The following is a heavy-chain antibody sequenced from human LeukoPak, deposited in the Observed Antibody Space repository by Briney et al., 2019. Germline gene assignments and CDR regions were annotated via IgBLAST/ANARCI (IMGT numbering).Heavy chain of an antibody. CDR3: AKRYCKSATCRSDMDA. J-gene: IGHJ6*02. CDR1: GFSFSNYC. D-gene: IGHD2-15*01. Sequence: GGSLRLSCAASGFSFSNYCMHWVRQAPGKGLEWVALIQSDGSKTYSADSVKGRFTISRDNARNTLYLQMDRLRAEDTAVYYCAKRYCKSATCRSDMDAWGQGTTVTVS. CDR2: IQSDGSKT. V-gene: IGHV3-30*02.